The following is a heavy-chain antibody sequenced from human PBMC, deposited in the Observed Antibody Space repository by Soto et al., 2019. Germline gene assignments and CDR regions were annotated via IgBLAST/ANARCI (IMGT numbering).Heavy chain of an antibody. J-gene: IGHJ5*02. V-gene: IGHV3-21*01. CDR2: ISSSSSYI. CDR3: ARDSFYGSGSPDWFDP. Sequence: GGSLRLSCAASGFTSSSYSMNWVRQAPGKGLEWVSSISSSSSYIYYADSVKGRFTISRDNAKNSLYLQMNSLRAEDTAVYYCARDSFYGSGSPDWFDPWGQGTLVTVSS. D-gene: IGHD3-10*01. CDR1: GFTSSSYS.